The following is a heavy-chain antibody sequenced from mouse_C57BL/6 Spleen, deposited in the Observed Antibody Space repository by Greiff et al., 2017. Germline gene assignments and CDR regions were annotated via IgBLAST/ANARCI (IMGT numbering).Heavy chain of an antibody. V-gene: IGHV1-15*01. J-gene: IGHJ2*01. Sequence: QVQLQQSGAELVRPGASVTLSCKASGYTFTDYEMHWVKQTPVHGLEWIGAIDPETGGTAYNQKFKGKAILTADKSSSTAYMELRSLTSEDSAVYYCTRPYDYDGRRSFDYWGQGTTLTVSS. CDR1: GYTFTDYE. D-gene: IGHD2-4*01. CDR3: TRPYDYDGRRSFDY. CDR2: IDPETGGT.